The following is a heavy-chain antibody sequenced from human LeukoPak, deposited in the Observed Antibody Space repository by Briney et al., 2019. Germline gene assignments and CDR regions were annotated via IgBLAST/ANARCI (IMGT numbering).Heavy chain of an antibody. Sequence: ASVKVSCKASGYTFTRYYIHWVRQAPRQGGGGRGWINPNSGGTKYAQKFQGRVTMTGDTSISTAYMELSRLRSDDTAVYYCARDGFAAAGGDYWGQGTLVTVSS. J-gene: IGHJ4*02. V-gene: IGHV1-2*02. CDR3: ARDGFAAAGGDY. CDR1: GYTFTRYY. CDR2: INPNSGGT. D-gene: IGHD6-13*01.